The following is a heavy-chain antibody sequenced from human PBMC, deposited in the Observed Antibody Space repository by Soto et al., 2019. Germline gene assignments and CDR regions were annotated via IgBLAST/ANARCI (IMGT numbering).Heavy chain of an antibody. D-gene: IGHD3-10*01. CDR3: ARNWGGNYGSGSYYNFDY. CDR2: ISAYNGNT. V-gene: IGHV1-18*01. J-gene: IGHJ4*02. CDR1: GYTLTSYG. Sequence: ASVKVSCKASGYTLTSYGISWVRQAPGQGLEWMGWISAYNGNTNYAQKLQGRVTMTTDTSTSTAYMELRSLRSDDTAVYYCARNWGGNYGSGSYYNFDYWGQGTLVTVSS.